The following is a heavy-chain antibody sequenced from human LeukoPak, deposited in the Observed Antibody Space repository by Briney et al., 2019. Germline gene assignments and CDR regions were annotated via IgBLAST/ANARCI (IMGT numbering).Heavy chain of an antibody. D-gene: IGHD3-10*01. CDR3: ARVSRGYGMDV. Sequence: GGSLRLSCAASGFIFSNYNMNWVRQAPGKGLEWVSYISRGGNTIYYADSVKGRFAGSRDDAKNSLFLQMNSLRAEDTAVYYCARVSRGYGMDVWGQGTTVTVSS. CDR1: GFIFSNYN. J-gene: IGHJ6*02. CDR2: ISRGGNTI. V-gene: IGHV3-48*01.